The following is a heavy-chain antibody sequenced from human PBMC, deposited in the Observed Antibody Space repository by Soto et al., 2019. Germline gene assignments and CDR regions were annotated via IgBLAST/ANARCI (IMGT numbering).Heavy chain of an antibody. CDR2: INAGNGNT. V-gene: IGHV1-3*05. J-gene: IGHJ6*02. CDR3: ARDGPTTGTTVRGFYYGMDV. CDR1: GYTFTSYA. Sequence: QVQLVQSGAEEKKPGASVKVSCKASGYTFTSYAMHWVRQAPGQRLEWMGWINAGNGNTKYSQKFQGRVTITRDTSASTAYMELRSLRSEDTAVYYCARDGPTTGTTVRGFYYGMDVWGQGTTVTVSS. D-gene: IGHD1-7*01.